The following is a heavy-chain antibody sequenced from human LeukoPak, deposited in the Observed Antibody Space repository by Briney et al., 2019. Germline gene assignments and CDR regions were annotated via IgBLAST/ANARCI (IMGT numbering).Heavy chain of an antibody. Sequence: GGSLRLSRAASGFTFSSYAMSWVRQAPGKGLEWVSAISGSGGSTYYADSVKGRFTISRDNSKNTLYLQMNSLRAEDTAVYYCAKSLDLGYYYYYMDVWGKGTTVTVSS. J-gene: IGHJ6*03. D-gene: IGHD2-2*03. CDR2: ISGSGGST. V-gene: IGHV3-23*01. CDR1: GFTFSSYA. CDR3: AKSLDLGYYYYYMDV.